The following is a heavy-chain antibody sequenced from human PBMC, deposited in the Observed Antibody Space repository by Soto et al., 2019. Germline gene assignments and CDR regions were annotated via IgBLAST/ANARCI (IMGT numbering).Heavy chain of an antibody. J-gene: IGHJ1*01. Sequence: SETLSLTCSVSGGSISSSSYFWGWIRQPPGKGLEWIGYIFHTGSTNYNPSLKSRVTISVDSSKSQFALKLTSVTAADTAVYFCASSELATLRDTEYFHHRGQGTLVTVSS. CDR2: IFHTGST. CDR3: ASSELATLRDTEYFHH. D-gene: IGHD5-12*01. V-gene: IGHV4-61*05. CDR1: GGSISSSSYF.